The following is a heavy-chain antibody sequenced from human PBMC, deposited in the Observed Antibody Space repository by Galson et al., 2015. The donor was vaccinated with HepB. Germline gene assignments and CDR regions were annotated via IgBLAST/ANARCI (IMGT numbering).Heavy chain of an antibody. CDR3: ARWDCSGSSCSHFDY. V-gene: IGHV4-59*11. Sequence: SETLSLTCTVSSVSITTHYWSWIRQPPGEGLEWLGYTSYKGNTNCNPSLKSRATISVDTSKSQFSLRLGSVTTADTAVYYCARWDCSGSSCSHFDYWGQGILVTVSS. J-gene: IGHJ4*02. CDR1: SVSITTHY. CDR2: TSYKGNT. D-gene: IGHD2-15*01.